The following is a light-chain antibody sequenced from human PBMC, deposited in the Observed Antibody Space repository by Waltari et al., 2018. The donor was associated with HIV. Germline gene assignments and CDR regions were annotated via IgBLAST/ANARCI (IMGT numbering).Light chain of an antibody. V-gene: IGLV1-40*01. Sequence: QSFLPPPPSVYGAPGQRVTIPRTGRRATLGAGSAAHWYQQVPGTAPKLVIYANNNRASGVPDRFSGSKFGPSASLAITGLQAEDEGTYYCQSYDSASSGSVFGGGTKLTVL. CDR1: RATLGAGSA. J-gene: IGLJ2*01. CDR2: ANN. CDR3: QSYDSASSGSV.